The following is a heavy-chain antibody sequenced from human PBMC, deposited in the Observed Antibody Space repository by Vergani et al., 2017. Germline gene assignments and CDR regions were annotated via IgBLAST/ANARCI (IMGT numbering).Heavy chain of an antibody. CDR1: GGSISSGDYY. CDR3: ARTTPRNYDPNWFDP. CDR2: ISYSGST. J-gene: IGHJ5*02. D-gene: IGHD4-11*01. V-gene: IGHV4-30-4*08. Sequence: QVQLQESGPGLVKPSQTLSLTCTVSGGSISSGDYYWSWIRQPPGKGLEWIGYISYSGSTYYNPSLKSRVTISVDTSKNQFYLKLSSVTAADTAVYYCARTTPRNYDPNWFDPWGQGTLVTVSS.